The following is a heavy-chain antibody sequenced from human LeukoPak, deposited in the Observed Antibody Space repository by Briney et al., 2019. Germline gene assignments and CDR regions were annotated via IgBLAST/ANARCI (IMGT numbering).Heavy chain of an antibody. V-gene: IGHV1-2*06. CDR3: ARVKSIQLFFTHAFDI. CDR1: GGTFSSYA. CDR2: INPNSGGT. D-gene: IGHD2-2*01. J-gene: IGHJ3*02. Sequence: ASVKVSCKASGGTFSSYAISWVRQAPGQGLEWMGRINPNSGGTNYAQKFQGRVTMTRDTSISTAYMELSRLRSDDAAVYYCARVKSIQLFFTHAFDIWGQGTMVTVSS.